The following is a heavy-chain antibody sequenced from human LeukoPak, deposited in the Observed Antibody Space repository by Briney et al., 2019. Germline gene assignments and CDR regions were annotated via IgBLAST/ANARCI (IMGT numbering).Heavy chain of an antibody. D-gene: IGHD5-18*01. J-gene: IGHJ4*02. V-gene: IGHV1-69*04. CDR1: GGTFSSYA. CDR3: ARMIVGTAMVTPYFFDY. CDR2: IIPILGIA. Sequence: ASVKVSCKASGGTFSSYAISWVRQAPGQGLEWMGRIIPILGIANYAQKFQGRVTITADKSTSTAYMELSSLRSEDTAVYYCARMIVGTAMVTPYFFDYWGQGTLVTVSS.